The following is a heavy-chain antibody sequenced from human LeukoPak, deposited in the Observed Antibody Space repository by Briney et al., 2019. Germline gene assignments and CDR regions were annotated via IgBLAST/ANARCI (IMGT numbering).Heavy chain of an antibody. D-gene: IGHD4-17*01. J-gene: IGHJ3*02. V-gene: IGHV4-59*01. CDR1: GGYISNFY. Sequence: SETLSLTCTVSGGYISNFYWSWIRQPPGKGPEWIGYIYYSGSTNYNPSLKSRVTISVDTSKNQFSLKLSSVTAADTAVYYCARDRLVTTVYDAFDIWGQGTMVTVSS. CDR2: IYYSGST. CDR3: ARDRLVTTVYDAFDI.